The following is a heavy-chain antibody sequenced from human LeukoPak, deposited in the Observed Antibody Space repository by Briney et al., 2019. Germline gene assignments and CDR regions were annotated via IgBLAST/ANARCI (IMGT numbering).Heavy chain of an antibody. J-gene: IGHJ6*02. CDR2: IYYSGRV. CDR1: GGSISNYY. D-gene: IGHD5/OR15-5a*01. V-gene: IGHV4-59*01. CDR3: ARDSAVSGYYYYGMDV. Sequence: PSETLSLTCTASGGSISNYYWSWIRQPPGKGLEWIGYIYYSGRVNYNPSLKSRVTISVDTSKNQFSLKLSSVTAADTAVYYCARDSAVSGYYYYGMDVWGQGTTVTVSS.